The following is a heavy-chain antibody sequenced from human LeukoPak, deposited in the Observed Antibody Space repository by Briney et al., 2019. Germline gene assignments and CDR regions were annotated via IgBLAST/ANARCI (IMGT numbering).Heavy chain of an antibody. J-gene: IGHJ4*02. CDR2: IYYSGST. Sequence: SETLSLTCTVSGGSISRGGYYWSWIRQHPGKGLEWIRYIYYSGSTYYNPSLKSRVTISVDTSKNQFSLKLSSVTAADTAVYYCARAEYSYGRGFDYWGQGALVTVSS. V-gene: IGHV4-30-4*01. D-gene: IGHD5-18*01. CDR3: ARAEYSYGRGFDY. CDR1: GGSISRGGYY.